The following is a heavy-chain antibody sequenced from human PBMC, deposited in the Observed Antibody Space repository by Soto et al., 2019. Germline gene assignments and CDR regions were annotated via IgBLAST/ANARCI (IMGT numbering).Heavy chain of an antibody. J-gene: IGHJ6*02. D-gene: IGHD2-21*02. V-gene: IGHV3-15*01. CDR1: GLTFSNAW. CDR2: IKSKTDGGTT. Sequence: EVQLVESGGGLVKPGGSLRLSCAASGLTFSNAWMSWVRQAPGKGLEWVGRIKSKTDGGTTDYAAPVKGRFTISRDDSKNTLYLQMNSPKTEDTAVYFCTTGVTSRGMDVWGQGTTVTVSS. CDR3: TTGVTSRGMDV.